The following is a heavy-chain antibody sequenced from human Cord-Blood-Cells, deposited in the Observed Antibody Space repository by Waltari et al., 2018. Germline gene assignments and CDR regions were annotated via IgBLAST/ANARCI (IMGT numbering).Heavy chain of an antibody. CDR2: IIPILGTA. CDR1: GVTFSSHA. J-gene: IGHJ3*02. CDR3: ARRSTAYAFDI. D-gene: IGHD4-4*01. Sequence: QVQLAQSGAEVKKPGSSVKVSCKASGVTFSSHAISWVRQAPGQGLEWMGGIIPILGTANYAQKFQGRVTITADESTSTAYMELSSLRSEDTAVYYCARRSTAYAFDIWGQGTMVTVSS. V-gene: IGHV1-69*01.